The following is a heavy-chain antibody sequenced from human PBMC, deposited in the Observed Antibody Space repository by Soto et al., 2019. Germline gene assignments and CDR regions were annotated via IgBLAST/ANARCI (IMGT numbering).Heavy chain of an antibody. V-gene: IGHV3-23*01. Sequence: GGSLRLSCAASGFTFSSYAMSWVRQAPGKGLEWVSAISGSGGSTYYADSVKGRFTISRDNSKNTLYLQMNSLRAEDTAVYYCAKDSYYYDSSGYYWFAPWGQGTLVTVSS. CDR2: ISGSGGST. D-gene: IGHD3-22*01. J-gene: IGHJ5*02. CDR1: GFTFSSYA. CDR3: AKDSYYYDSSGYYWFAP.